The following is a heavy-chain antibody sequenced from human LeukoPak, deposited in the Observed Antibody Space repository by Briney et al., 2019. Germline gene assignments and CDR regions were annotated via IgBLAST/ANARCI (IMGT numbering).Heavy chain of an antibody. D-gene: IGHD1-26*01. CDR3: ARGPAPSDSGSSYNWYFDL. J-gene: IGHJ2*01. CDR2: IYSGGTI. CDR1: GFTVSCNH. V-gene: IGHV3-66*01. Sequence: GGSLRLSCAASGFTVSCNHMIWVRQAPGKGLEWVSVIYSGGTIYYADSVKGRFTISRDNAKNTLYLQMNSLRVEDTGVYNCARGPAPSDSGSSYNWYFDLSGRGTLVTVSS.